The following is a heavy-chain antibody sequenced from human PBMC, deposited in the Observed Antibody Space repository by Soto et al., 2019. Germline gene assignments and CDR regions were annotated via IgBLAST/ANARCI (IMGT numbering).Heavy chain of an antibody. J-gene: IGHJ4*02. V-gene: IGHV1-46*01. CDR1: GYTFTNYY. CDR3: AGEPNESYYFDY. Sequence: QVHLVQSGAEVKKPGASVKVSCKASGYTFTNYYIHWVRQAPGQGLAWLGISRPSGGSTEYAQRFQSRVTMTRDTSTSTVYMELTSLTSDDTAVYYCAGEPNESYYFDYWGQGTLVTLSP. CDR2: SRPSGGST. D-gene: IGHD5-18*01.